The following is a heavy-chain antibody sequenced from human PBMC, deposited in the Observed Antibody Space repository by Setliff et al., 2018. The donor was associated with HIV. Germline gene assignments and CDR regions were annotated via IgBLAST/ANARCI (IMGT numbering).Heavy chain of an antibody. V-gene: IGHV4-34*01. CDR3: ARESVAVAVGWFDP. CDR1: GGSFSGYY. D-gene: IGHD6-19*01. Sequence: SETLSLTCAVYGGSFSGYYWSWIRQPPGKGLEWIGEINHSGSTNYNPSLKSRVTISVDTSKNQFSLKLSSVTAADTAVYYCARESVAVAVGWFDPWGQGTQVTVSS. CDR2: INHSGST. J-gene: IGHJ5*02.